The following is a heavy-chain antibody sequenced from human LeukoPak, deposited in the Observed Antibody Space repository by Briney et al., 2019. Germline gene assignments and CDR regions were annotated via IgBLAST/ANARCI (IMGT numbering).Heavy chain of an antibody. V-gene: IGHV1-18*01. J-gene: IGHJ4*02. D-gene: IGHD6-13*01. Sequence: ASVKVSCKASGYTFTSYDINWVRQATGQGLEWMGWISAYNGNTNYAQKVQGRVTLTTDTSTSTAYMELTRLRSDDTAVYYCARGPLAVAGSPLFYWGQGTLVTVSS. CDR2: ISAYNGNT. CDR3: ARGPLAVAGSPLFY. CDR1: GYTFTSYD.